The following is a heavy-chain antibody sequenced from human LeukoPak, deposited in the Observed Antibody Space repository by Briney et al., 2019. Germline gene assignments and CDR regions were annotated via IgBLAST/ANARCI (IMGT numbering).Heavy chain of an antibody. J-gene: IGHJ6*03. CDR1: GGSSSGYY. CDR3: VRVASSAMATVYKYYMDV. D-gene: IGHD5-18*01. V-gene: IGHV4-34*01. Sequence: SETLSLTCAVYGGSSSGYYWSWIRQPPGKGLEWIGEINHSGSTNYNPSLKSRVTISVDTSKNQFALKLSSTTAADTAVFYCVRVASSAMATVYKYYMDVWGKGTTVTVSS. CDR2: INHSGST.